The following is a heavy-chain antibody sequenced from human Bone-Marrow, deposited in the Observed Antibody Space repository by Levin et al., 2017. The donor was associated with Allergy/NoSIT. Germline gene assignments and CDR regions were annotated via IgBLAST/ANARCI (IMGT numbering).Heavy chain of an antibody. V-gene: IGHV3-30-3*01. CDR3: ARAGRTGGRAEVFDW. J-gene: IGHJ4*02. Sequence: GGSLRLSCVASGFSFRDAVMHWVRQAPGKGLEWVAVISHHTFTKIYADFVKGRFTVSRDNSQNSLYLEMSSLRPEDAARYFCARAGRTGGRAEVFDWWGQGDLVTVSS. D-gene: IGHD1-1*01. CDR2: ISHHTFTK. CDR1: GFSFRDAV.